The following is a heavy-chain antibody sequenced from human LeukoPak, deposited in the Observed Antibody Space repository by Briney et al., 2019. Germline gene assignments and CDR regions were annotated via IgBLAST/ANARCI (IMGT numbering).Heavy chain of an antibody. CDR2: INHNGGT. J-gene: IGHJ6*03. Sequence: SETLSLTCAVNGGSFSDYSWTWIRQAPGEGLEWIGEINHNGGTNHNPSLVSRVIMSVDTSKNQSSLKVSSVTAADTAVYYCARVAYRYSINDWSRTGLGAYATKYYYYMDVWGKGTTVTVSS. CDR1: GGSFSDYS. V-gene: IGHV4-34*01. D-gene: IGHD3-9*01. CDR3: ARVAYRYSINDWSRTGLGAYATKYYYYMDV.